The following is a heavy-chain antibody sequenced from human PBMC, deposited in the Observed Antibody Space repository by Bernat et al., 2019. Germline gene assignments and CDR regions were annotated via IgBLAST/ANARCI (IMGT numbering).Heavy chain of an antibody. CDR3: ARRYTSRWEGSFDV. D-gene: IGHD6-13*01. J-gene: IGHJ3*01. Sequence: QVQLQESGPGLVKPSETLSLTCTVSGGFISSYYWSWIRQPPGKGLEWIGYIYYSGSTNYNPSLKSRVTISVDTSKNQFSLKLSSVTAADTAIYYCARRYTSRWEGSFDVWGQGTMVTVSS. CDR1: GGFISSYY. CDR2: IYYSGST. V-gene: IGHV4-59*08.